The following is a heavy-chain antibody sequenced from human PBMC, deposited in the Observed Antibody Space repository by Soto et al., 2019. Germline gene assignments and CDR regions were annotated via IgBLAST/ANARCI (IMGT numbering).Heavy chain of an antibody. V-gene: IGHV3-73*01. CDR3: TRHTSDY. CDR1: GFTFSGSA. CDR2: IRSKPNNYAT. Sequence: EVPLVESGGGLVQPGGSLKLSCAASGFTFSGSAMHWVRQASGKGLEWVGRIRSKPNNYATAYAASVQGRFTISRDDSKNTAYLQMNSLKTEDTAVYYCTRHTSDYWGQGTLVTVSS. J-gene: IGHJ4*02.